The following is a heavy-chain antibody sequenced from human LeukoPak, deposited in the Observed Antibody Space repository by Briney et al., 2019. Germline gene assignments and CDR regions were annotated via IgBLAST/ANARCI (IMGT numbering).Heavy chain of an antibody. V-gene: IGHV3-23*01. CDR3: AKVFTYCGGDCYPNALDY. J-gene: IGHJ4*02. D-gene: IGHD2-21*02. CDR2: ISGSGGSI. Sequence: GGSLRLSCAASGFTFSSYAMSWVRQAPGKGLEWVSAISGSGGSIYYADSVKGRFTISRDNSKNTLYLQMNSLRAEDTAVYYCAKVFTYCGGDCYPNALDYWGQGTLVTVSS. CDR1: GFTFSSYA.